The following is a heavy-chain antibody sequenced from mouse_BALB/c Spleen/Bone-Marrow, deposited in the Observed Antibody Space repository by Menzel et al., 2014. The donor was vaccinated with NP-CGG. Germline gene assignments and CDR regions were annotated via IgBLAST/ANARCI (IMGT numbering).Heavy chain of an antibody. CDR3: TRRGYGNDY. CDR2: IRLKSNNYAT. Sequence: EVHLVESGGGLVQPGGSMKLSCVASGFTFSNYWMNWVRQSPEKGLEWVAEIRLKSNNYATHYAESVKGRFTISRDDSKSSVYLQMNNLRAEDTGIYYCTRRGYGNDYRGQGTTLTVSS. CDR1: GFTFSNYW. D-gene: IGHD2-10*02. J-gene: IGHJ2*01. V-gene: IGHV6-6*02.